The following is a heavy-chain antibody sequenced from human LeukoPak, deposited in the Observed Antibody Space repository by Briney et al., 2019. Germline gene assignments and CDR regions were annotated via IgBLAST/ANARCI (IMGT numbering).Heavy chain of an antibody. Sequence: SETLSLTRAVYSGSFSGYYWSWIRQPPGKGLEWIGEINHSGSTNYNPSLKSRVTISVDTSKNQFSLKLSSVTAADTAVYYCARRIAAAGHGWYQYNWFDPWGQGTLVTVSS. CDR1: SGSFSGYY. CDR3: ARRIAAAGHGWYQYNWFDP. CDR2: INHSGST. J-gene: IGHJ5*02. D-gene: IGHD6-13*01. V-gene: IGHV4-34*01.